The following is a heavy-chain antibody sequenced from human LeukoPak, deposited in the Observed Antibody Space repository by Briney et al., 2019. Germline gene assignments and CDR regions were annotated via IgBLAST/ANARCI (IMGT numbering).Heavy chain of an antibody. CDR2: IGGDGSST. V-gene: IGHV3-74*01. CDR1: GFTSSSYW. J-gene: IGHJ4*02. Sequence: GGSLRLSCAPSGFTSSSYWMHWVRQAPGKGLVWVSYIGGDGSSTTYADSVKGRFTISRDNAKNTLDLQMNSLRAEDTAVYYCARGGWGTAIDYWAQGTLVTVSS. D-gene: IGHD1-7*01. CDR3: ARGGWGTAIDY.